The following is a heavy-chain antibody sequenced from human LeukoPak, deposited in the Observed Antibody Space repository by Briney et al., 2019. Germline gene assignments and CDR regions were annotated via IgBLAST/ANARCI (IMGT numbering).Heavy chain of an antibody. J-gene: IGHJ4*02. D-gene: IGHD2-15*01. Sequence: SETLSLTCAVYGGSFSGYYWSWIRQPPGKGLEWIGEINHSGSTNYNPSLKSRVTISVDTSKNQFSLKLSSVTAADTAVYYCARSPTMVAATLYYFDYWGQGTLVTVSS. CDR3: ARSPTMVAATLYYFDY. CDR1: GGSFSGYY. V-gene: IGHV4-34*01. CDR2: INHSGST.